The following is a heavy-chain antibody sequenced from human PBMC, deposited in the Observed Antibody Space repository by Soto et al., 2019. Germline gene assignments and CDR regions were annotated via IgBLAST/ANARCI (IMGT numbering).Heavy chain of an antibody. Sequence: QVQLVQSGTEVKKPGSSMKVSCKASGGSFTSYTISWVRQAPGQGLEWMGRIIPLLGITNYAQKFQGRVTITADKSTSTAYMELSSLRSEDTAVYYCATLVVQAAMGRSVFDYWGPGTLVTVSS. D-gene: IGHD2-2*01. CDR3: ATLVVQAAMGRSVFDY. CDR1: GGSFTSYT. CDR2: IIPLLGIT. V-gene: IGHV1-69*02. J-gene: IGHJ4*02.